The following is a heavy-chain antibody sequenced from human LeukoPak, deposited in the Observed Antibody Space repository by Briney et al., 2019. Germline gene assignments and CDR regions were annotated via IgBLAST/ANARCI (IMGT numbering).Heavy chain of an antibody. CDR3: ARDRPHGSYLDFDY. CDR1: GLSVSSNF. V-gene: IGHV3-66*01. J-gene: IGHJ4*02. CDR2: IYGGGST. Sequence: PGGSLRLSCAATGLSVSSNFMSWVRQAPGKGLEWVSVIYGGGSTYYADSVKGRFTISRDNSKNTLYLQMNSLRAEDTAVYYCARDRPHGSYLDFDYRGQGTLVTVSS. D-gene: IGHD1-26*01.